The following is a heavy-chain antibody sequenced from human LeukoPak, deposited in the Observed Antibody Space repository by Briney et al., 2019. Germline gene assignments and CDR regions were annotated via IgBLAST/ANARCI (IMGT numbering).Heavy chain of an antibody. V-gene: IGHV3-11*01. J-gene: IGHJ4*02. CDR3: ASTYDSSGSFDY. CDR2: IRSSGSTI. Sequence: GGSLRLSCAASGFTFSDYYMNWIRQAPGKGLEWVSYIRSSGSTIYYADSVKGRFTISRDNAKNSLYLQMNGLRVEDTAVYYCASTYDSSGSFDYWGQGTLVTVSS. D-gene: IGHD3-22*01. CDR1: GFTFSDYY.